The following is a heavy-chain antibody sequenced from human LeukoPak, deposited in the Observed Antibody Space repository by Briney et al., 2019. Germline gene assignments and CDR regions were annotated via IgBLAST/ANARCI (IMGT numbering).Heavy chain of an antibody. CDR3: ARHGHCTNGVCYSNYYYYMDV. V-gene: IGHV5-51*01. CDR1: GYGFTSYW. Sequence: GESLKISCKGSGYGFTSYWIGWVRQMPGKGLEWMGIIYPDDSDTRYSPSFEGQVIISVDKSISTAYLQSSSLKASDTATYYCARHGHCTNGVCYSNYYYYMDVWGKGTTVTASS. CDR2: IYPDDSDT. D-gene: IGHD2-8*01. J-gene: IGHJ6*03.